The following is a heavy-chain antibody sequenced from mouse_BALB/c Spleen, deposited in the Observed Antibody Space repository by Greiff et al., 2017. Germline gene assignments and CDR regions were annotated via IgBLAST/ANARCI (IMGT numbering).Heavy chain of an antibody. CDR1: GYSFTGYF. D-gene: IGHD2-14*01. CDR3: AREGRYAMDY. Sequence: VQLQQSGPELVKPGASVKISCKASGYSFTGYFMNWVMQSHGKSLEWIGRISPYNGDTFYNQKFKGKATLTVDKSSSTAHMELRSLASEDSAVYYCAREGRYAMDYWGQGTSVTVSS. J-gene: IGHJ4*01. V-gene: IGHV1-20*02. CDR2: ISPYNGDT.